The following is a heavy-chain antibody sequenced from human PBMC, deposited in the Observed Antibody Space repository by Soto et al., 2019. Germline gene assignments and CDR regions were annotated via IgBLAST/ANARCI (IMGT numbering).Heavy chain of an antibody. D-gene: IGHD6-13*01. V-gene: IGHV4-4*02. CDR3: TRVLAALHNRGYFDL. J-gene: IGHJ2*01. Sequence: QVQLQESGPGLVKPSGTLSLTCDVSGGSISRSNWWSWVRQPPGKGLEWIGEVYHSGSTNYNPSLKNRVTLSVDQSKNQFSLNLTSVTAADTAVYYCTRVLAALHNRGYFDLWGRGTLVSVSS. CDR2: VYHSGST. CDR1: GGSISRSNW.